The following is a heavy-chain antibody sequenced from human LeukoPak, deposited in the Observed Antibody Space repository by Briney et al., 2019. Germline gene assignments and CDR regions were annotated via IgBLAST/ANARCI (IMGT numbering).Heavy chain of an antibody. Sequence: SETLSLTCTVSGGSISSSSYYWGWIRQPPGKGLGWIGSIYYSGSTYYNPSLKSRVTISVDRSKNQFSLKLSSVTAADTAVYYCARAETYYYDSSGYIPGYYFDYWGQGTLVTVSS. CDR2: IYYSGST. CDR3: ARAETYYYDSSGYIPGYYFDY. V-gene: IGHV4-39*07. CDR1: GGSISSSSYY. D-gene: IGHD3-22*01. J-gene: IGHJ4*02.